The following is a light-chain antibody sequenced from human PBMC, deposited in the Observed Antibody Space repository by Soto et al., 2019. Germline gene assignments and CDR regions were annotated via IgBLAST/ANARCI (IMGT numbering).Light chain of an antibody. J-gene: IGKJ1*01. Sequence: DIQMTQPPSTLSASVGDRVTITCRASQSISSWLAWYQQKPGKAPKLLIYDASSLESGVPSRFSGSGSGTEFTLTISSLQPDDFATYYCQQAWTFGQGTKVDIK. CDR2: DAS. V-gene: IGKV1-5*01. CDR3: QQAWT. CDR1: QSISSW.